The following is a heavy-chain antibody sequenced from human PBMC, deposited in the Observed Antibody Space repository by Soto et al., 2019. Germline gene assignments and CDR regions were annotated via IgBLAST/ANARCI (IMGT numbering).Heavy chain of an antibody. CDR1: GFTFSSYS. J-gene: IGHJ2*01. Sequence: EVQVVESGGGLVQPGGSLRLSCAASGFTFSSYSMSWVRQAPGKGLEWVANIKEDSSEKYYVDSVKGRFTISRDNAKQSVYLQMISLRGKDMAMYFCARLSGPTWYFDLWGRGTMVTVSS. D-gene: IGHD1-26*01. CDR2: IKEDSSEK. V-gene: IGHV3-7*01. CDR3: ARLSGPTWYFDL.